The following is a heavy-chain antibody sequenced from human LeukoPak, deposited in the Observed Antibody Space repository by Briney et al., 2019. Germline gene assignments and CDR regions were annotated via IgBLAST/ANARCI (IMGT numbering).Heavy chain of an antibody. V-gene: IGHV4-30-2*01. J-gene: IGHJ4*02. Sequence: PSETLSLTCAVSGGSISSGGYSWSWIRQPPGKGLEWIGYIYHSGSTYYNPSLKSRVTISVDRSKNQFSLKLSSVTAADTAVYYCARVMYYYDSSGYSGGDFDYWGQGTLVTVSS. CDR3: ARVMYYYDSSGYSGGDFDY. CDR2: IYHSGST. CDR1: GGSISSGGYS. D-gene: IGHD3-22*01.